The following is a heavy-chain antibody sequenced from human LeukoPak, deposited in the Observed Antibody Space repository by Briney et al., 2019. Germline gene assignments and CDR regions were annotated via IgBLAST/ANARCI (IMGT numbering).Heavy chain of an antibody. V-gene: IGHV3-48*03. CDR1: GFTFSSYE. CDR3: AKLTPFDY. CDR2: ISSSGSTI. D-gene: IGHD4-23*01. J-gene: IGHJ4*02. Sequence: SGGSLRLSCAASGFTFSSYEMNWVRQAPGKGLEWVSYISSSGSTIYYADSVKGRFTISRDNAKNSVYLQMNSLRVEDTAVYYCAKLTPFDYWGQGTLVTVSS.